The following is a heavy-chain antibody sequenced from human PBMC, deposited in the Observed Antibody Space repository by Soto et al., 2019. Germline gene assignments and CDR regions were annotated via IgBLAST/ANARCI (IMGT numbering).Heavy chain of an antibody. CDR2: IYWDDDK. J-gene: IGHJ4*02. V-gene: IGHV2-5*02. CDR3: ARPGIAVYYFDY. D-gene: IGHD6-19*01. CDR1: GFSLSTSGVG. Sequence: QITLKESGPTLVKPTQTLTLTCTFSGFSLSTSGVGVGWIRQPPGKALEWLALIYWDDDKRYSPSLKSRLTITKDTSKNQVVLTMTHMDPVDTATYYCARPGIAVYYFDYWGQGTLVTVSS.